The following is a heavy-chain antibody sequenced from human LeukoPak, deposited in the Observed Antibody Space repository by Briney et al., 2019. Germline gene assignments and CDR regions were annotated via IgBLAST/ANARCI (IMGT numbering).Heavy chain of an antibody. CDR2: INHSGST. CDR3: ARGINWKAPTLDP. D-gene: IGHD1-1*01. J-gene: IGHJ5*02. CDR1: GGSFSGYY. V-gene: IGHV4-34*01. Sequence: SETLSLTCAVYGGSFSGYYWSWIRQPPGKGPEWIGEINHSGSTNYNPSLKSRVTISVDTSKNQFSLKLSSVTAADTAVYHCARGINWKAPTLDPWGQGTLVTVSS.